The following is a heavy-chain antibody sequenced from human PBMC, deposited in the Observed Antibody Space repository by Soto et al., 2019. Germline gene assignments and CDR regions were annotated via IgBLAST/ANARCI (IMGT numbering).Heavy chain of an antibody. D-gene: IGHD3-16*01. CDR2: ISGYNGNT. J-gene: IGHJ3*02. Sequence: QVQLVQSGPELKKPGASVKVSCKSSGYSFSNYKFCWVRQAPGQGLEWLGWISGYNGNTNYAQKLQGRVTLTTDSFTSTAYMELRSLRSDDTAIYYCARDKVWGGFDIWGQGTMVTVSS. CDR3: ARDKVWGGFDI. V-gene: IGHV1-18*01. CDR1: GYSFSNYK.